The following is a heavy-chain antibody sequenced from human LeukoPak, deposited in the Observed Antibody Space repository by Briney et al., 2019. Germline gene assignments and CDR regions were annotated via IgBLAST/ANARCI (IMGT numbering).Heavy chain of an antibody. Sequence: GGSLRLSCAASGFTFSSYSMNWVRQAPGKGLEWVSSISSSSSYIYYADSVKGRFTISRDNAKNSLYLQMNSLRAEDTAVYYCATHQSGWLQFFSRFDYWGQGTLVTVSS. CDR2: ISSSSSYI. CDR3: ATHQSGWLQFFSRFDY. V-gene: IGHV3-21*01. CDR1: GFTFSSYS. J-gene: IGHJ4*02. D-gene: IGHD5-24*01.